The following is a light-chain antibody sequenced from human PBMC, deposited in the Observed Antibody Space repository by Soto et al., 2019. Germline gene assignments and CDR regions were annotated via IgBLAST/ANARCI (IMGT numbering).Light chain of an antibody. V-gene: IGKV4-1*01. CDR2: WAS. Sequence: DIVMTQSPDSLAVSLGERATINCKSSQSVLYNFNNKNQLDWYQQRPGQPPKLLIYWASTRESGVPGRFSGSGSGTDFTLTISSLQAEDVAVYCCQQYYSAPRTFGQGTTVEIK. CDR1: QSVLYNFNNKNQ. CDR3: QQYYSAPRT. J-gene: IGKJ1*01.